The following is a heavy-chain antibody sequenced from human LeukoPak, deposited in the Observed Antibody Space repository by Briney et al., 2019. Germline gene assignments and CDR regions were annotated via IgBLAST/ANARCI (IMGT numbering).Heavy chain of an antibody. CDR2: IFYSGST. Sequence: PSETLSLTCAVYGGSFSGYYWSWIRQPPGKGLEWIGYIFYSGSTNYNPSLKSRVTISVDTSKNQFSLKLSSVTAADTAVYYCARVFSYPLRAPFDPWGQGTLVTVSS. J-gene: IGHJ5*02. V-gene: IGHV4-59*01. CDR3: ARVFSYPLRAPFDP. CDR1: GGSFSGYY. D-gene: IGHD3-3*01.